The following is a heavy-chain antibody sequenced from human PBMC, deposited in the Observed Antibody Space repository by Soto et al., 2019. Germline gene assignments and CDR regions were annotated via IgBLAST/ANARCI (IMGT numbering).Heavy chain of an antibody. D-gene: IGHD4-17*01. J-gene: IGHJ4*02. Sequence: EVQLVESVGGLVKPGGSLRLSCAASGLTFSSYSMNWVREAPGKGLEWVSSISSSSSYIYYADSVKGRFTISRDNAKNSLYLQMNSLRAEDTAVYYCARGDGEVDYWGPGTMGNVSS. V-gene: IGHV3-21*01. CDR2: ISSSSSYI. CDR1: GLTFSSYS. CDR3: ARGDGEVDY.